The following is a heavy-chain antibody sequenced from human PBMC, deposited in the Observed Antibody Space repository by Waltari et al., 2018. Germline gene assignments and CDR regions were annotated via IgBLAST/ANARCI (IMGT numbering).Heavy chain of an antibody. D-gene: IGHD6-19*01. V-gene: IGHV4-34*01. CDR1: GGSFSGYY. CDR3: ARVGAVAGFDP. CDR2: INHSGSN. J-gene: IGHJ5*02. Sequence: QVQLQQWGAGLLKPSETLSLTCAVYGGSFSGYYWSWIRQPPGKGLEWIGEINHSGSNNYNPYLKSRVTISVDTSKNQFSLKLSSVTAADTAVYYCARVGAVAGFDPWGQGTLVTVSS.